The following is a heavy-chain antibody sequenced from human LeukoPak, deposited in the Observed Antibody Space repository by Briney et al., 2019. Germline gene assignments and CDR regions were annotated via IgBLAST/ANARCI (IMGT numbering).Heavy chain of an antibody. J-gene: IGHJ4*02. V-gene: IGHV3-64*01. CDR2: ISSNGGST. Sequence: GGSLRLSCAASGFTFSSYAMHCVRQAPGKGLEYVSAISSNGGSTYYANSVKGRFTISRDNSKNTLYLQMGSLRAEDMAVYYCASGPGYCSGGSCYFGGFDYWGQGTLVTVSS. D-gene: IGHD2-15*01. CDR1: GFTFSSYA. CDR3: ASGPGYCSGGSCYFGGFDY.